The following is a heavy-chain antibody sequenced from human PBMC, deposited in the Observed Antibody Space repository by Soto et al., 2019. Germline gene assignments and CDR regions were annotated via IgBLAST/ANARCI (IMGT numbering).Heavy chain of an antibody. D-gene: IGHD3-9*01. CDR2: ISWNSGSI. J-gene: IGHJ6*03. CDR3: AKDASPYYDISIGYWQGYMDV. CDR1: GFTFDDYA. V-gene: IGHV3-9*01. Sequence: GGSLRLSCAASGFTFDDYAMHWVRQAPGKGLEWVSGISWNSGSIDYADSMKGRFTISRDNAKNSVYLQMNSLRAEDTALYFCAKDASPYYDISIGYWQGYMDVWGKGTTVTVSS.